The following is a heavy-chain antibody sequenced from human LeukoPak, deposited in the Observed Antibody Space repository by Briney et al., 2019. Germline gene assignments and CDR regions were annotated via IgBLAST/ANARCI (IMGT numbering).Heavy chain of an antibody. D-gene: IGHD6-13*01. CDR3: ARGGYGRNYYYYYMDV. J-gene: IGHJ6*03. CDR2: ISWNSGSI. Sequence: GGSLRLSCAASGFTFDDYAMHWVRQAPGKGLEWVSGISWNSGSIGYADSVKGRFTISRDNAKNSLYLQMNSLRAEDTAVYYCARGGYGRNYYYYYMDVWGKGTTVTVSS. V-gene: IGHV3-9*01. CDR1: GFTFDDYA.